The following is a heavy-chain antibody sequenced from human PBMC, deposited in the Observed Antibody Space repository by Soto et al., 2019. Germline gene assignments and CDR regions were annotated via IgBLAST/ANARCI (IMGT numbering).Heavy chain of an antibody. J-gene: IGHJ5*01. CDR2: LSGSGGTT. V-gene: IGHV3-23*01. CDR1: GFTFSSYA. D-gene: IGHD2-8*02. Sequence: EVQLLESGGGLVQPGGSLRLSCAASGFTFSSYAMSWVRQTPGKGLEWVSTLSGSGGTTYYADSVKGQFTISRDNSKSTLYLQMNSLSAEDTAVYDCAKDHGPSGPNWMDSWGQGTLVTVSS. CDR3: AKDHGPSGPNWMDS.